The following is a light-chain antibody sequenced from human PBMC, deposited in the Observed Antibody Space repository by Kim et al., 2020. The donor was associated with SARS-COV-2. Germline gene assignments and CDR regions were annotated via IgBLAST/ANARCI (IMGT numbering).Light chain of an antibody. CDR1: SSNIGSNT. J-gene: IGLJ3*02. CDR3: AAWDDSLNGLV. Sequence: QSLLTQPPSASGTPGQRVTISCSGISSNIGSNTVNWYQQFPGAAPKLVIHSTYQRPSGVPDRFSGSKSGTSAYLAISGLQSEDESDYFCAAWDDSLNGLVFGGGTQLTVL. CDR2: STY. V-gene: IGLV1-44*01.